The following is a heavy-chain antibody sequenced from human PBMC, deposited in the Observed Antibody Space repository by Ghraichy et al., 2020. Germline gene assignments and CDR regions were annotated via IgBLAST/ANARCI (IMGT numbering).Heavy chain of an antibody. CDR1: GFIFSSYS. CDR3: ARDYGDYYYYGMEV. V-gene: IGHV3-48*02. Sequence: GGSLRLSCAASGFIFSSYSMNWVRQAPGKGLEWVSYISTSSSAIYYPDSVKGRFTISRDNAKNSVYLQMNSLRDEDTAVYYCARDYGDYYYYGMEVWGQGTTVTVSS. CDR2: ISTSSSAI. D-gene: IGHD4-17*01. J-gene: IGHJ6*02.